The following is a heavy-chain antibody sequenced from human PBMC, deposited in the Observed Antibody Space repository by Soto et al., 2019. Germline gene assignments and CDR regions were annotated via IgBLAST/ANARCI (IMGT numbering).Heavy chain of an antibody. Sequence: QVQLVQSGAEVKKPGSSVRVSCKASGGTFRNHGISWVRQAPGQGLEWVGGIIPIFGRAKYAQRFQGRVTISADDSTSTAYLELSSLRSEDTAVYYCARDGPLFDSNSYYFLYWGQVTLVTVSS. CDR1: GGTFRNHG. CDR3: ARDGPLFDSNSYYFLY. V-gene: IGHV1-69*01. D-gene: IGHD3-22*01. J-gene: IGHJ4*02. CDR2: IIPIFGRA.